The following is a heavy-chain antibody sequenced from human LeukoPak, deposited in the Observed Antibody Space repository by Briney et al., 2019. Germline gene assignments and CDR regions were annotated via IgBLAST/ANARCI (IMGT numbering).Heavy chain of an antibody. D-gene: IGHD3-10*01. CDR3: AKDLAMVLDY. V-gene: IGHV3-23*01. J-gene: IGHJ4*02. Sequence: GGSLRLSCAASGFTFSSYGMSWVRQAPGKGLEWVSGISSIDGSTYYADSVKGRFTVSRDNSKNTLYLQMNSLRAEDTAVYYCAKDLAMVLDYWGQGTLVTVSS. CDR1: GFTFSSYG. CDR2: ISSIDGST.